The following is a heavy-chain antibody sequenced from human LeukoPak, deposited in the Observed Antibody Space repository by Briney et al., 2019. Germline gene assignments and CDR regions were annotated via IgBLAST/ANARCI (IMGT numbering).Heavy chain of an antibody. J-gene: IGHJ4*02. V-gene: IGHV3-30*03. CDR3: ARWGYYSNYDY. CDR2: ISYDGSNK. CDR1: GFTFSRYW. D-gene: IGHD4-11*01. Sequence: GGSLRLSCAASGFTFSRYWMHWVRQVPGKGLEWVAVISYDGSNKYYADSVKGRFTISRDNSKNTLYLQMGSLRAEDMAVYYCARWGYYSNYDYWGQGTLVTVSS.